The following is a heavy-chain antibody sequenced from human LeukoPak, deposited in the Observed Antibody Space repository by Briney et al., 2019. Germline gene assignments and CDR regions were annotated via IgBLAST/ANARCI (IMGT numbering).Heavy chain of an antibody. CDR1: GYSFTNYG. D-gene: IGHD2-8*01. Sequence: GASLKVSCKASGYSFTNYGFTWVRQAPGQGLEWVGWINANNGNTNYAQRLQGRVTMTIDTSTNTAYMELRSLRSDDTAVYYCSRAAPRDCTNGICWVDYWGQGTLVTVSS. CDR2: INANNGNT. J-gene: IGHJ4*02. CDR3: SRAAPRDCTNGICWVDY. V-gene: IGHV1-18*01.